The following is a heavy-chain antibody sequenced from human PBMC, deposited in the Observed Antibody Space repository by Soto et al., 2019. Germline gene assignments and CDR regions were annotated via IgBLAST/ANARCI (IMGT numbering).Heavy chain of an antibody. CDR1: GYTFPSYV. D-gene: IGHD6-13*01. V-gene: IGHV1-18*01. CDR3: ARVATSLEGSSWVQSYYYYYMDV. J-gene: IGHJ6*03. Sequence: QVQLVQSGAEVKKPGASVKVSCKASGYTFPSYVITWVRQAPGQGLEWLGWFSAYNVNTNYAQKPQGRVTMTTDTSTSTAYMELRSLRSDDTAVYYCARVATSLEGSSWVQSYYYYYMDVWGKGATVTVSS. CDR2: FSAYNVNT.